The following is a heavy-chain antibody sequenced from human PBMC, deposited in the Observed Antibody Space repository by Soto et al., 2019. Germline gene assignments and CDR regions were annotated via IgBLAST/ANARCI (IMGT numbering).Heavy chain of an antibody. CDR2: IKSKTNGGTP. CDR1: GFTFSNAW. J-gene: IGHJ4*01. D-gene: IGHD3-22*01. CDR3: TTDTNSSIIVVRFEQ. V-gene: IGHV3-15*07. Sequence: LGGALRLSCAASGFTFSNAWINWVRQAPGKGLEWVGRIKSKTNGGTPDYAAPVKCRFAIQRYDSKNMVYMQMTRLKTEYIGLYYCTTDTNSSIIVVRFEQWGHAAVLTLYS.